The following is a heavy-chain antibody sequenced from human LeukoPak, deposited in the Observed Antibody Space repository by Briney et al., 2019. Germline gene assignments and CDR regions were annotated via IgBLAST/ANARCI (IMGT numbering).Heavy chain of an antibody. D-gene: IGHD5-12*01. J-gene: IGHJ4*02. V-gene: IGHV4-59*01. CDR2: IYHSGST. CDR1: GGSISTYY. CDR3: ARGGGYASPIGY. Sequence: NPSETLSLTCTLSGGSISTYYWSWIRQPPGKGLEWIGYIYHSGSTNYNPSLKGRVTISVDTSKNQFSLKLSSVTAADTAVYYCARGGGYASPIGYWGQGALVTVSS.